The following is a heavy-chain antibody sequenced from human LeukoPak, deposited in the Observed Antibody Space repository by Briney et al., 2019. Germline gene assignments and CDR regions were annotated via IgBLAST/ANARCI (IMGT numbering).Heavy chain of an antibody. CDR3: ARLGPIAARPRSYYFDY. CDR2: IYYSGST. CDR1: GGSISSYY. J-gene: IGHJ4*02. D-gene: IGHD6-6*01. V-gene: IGHV4-59*12. Sequence: PSETLSLTCTVSGGSISSYYWSWIRQPPGKGLEWIGYIYYSGSTYYNPSLKSRVIISLDTSKNQFSLKLSSVTAADTAVYYCARLGPIAARPRSYYFDYWGQGTLVTVSS.